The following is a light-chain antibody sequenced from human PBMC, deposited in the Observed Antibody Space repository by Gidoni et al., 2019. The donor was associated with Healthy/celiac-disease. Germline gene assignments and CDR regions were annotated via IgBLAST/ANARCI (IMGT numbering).Light chain of an antibody. V-gene: IGKV3-15*01. Sequence: EIVMTQSPATLSVSPGERATLSCRASQSVSSNLAWYQQKPGQAPMLLIYGSSTRATGNPARFSGSGSGTEFTLTISSLQSEDFAVYYCQQYNNWPRNTFGQGTRLEIK. CDR2: GSS. CDR1: QSVSSN. CDR3: QQYNNWPRNT. J-gene: IGKJ5*01.